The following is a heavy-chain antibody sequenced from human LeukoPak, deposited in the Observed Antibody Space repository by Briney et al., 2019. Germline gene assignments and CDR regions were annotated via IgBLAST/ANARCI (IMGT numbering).Heavy chain of an antibody. CDR1: GFTFSSYG. V-gene: IGHV3-48*04. J-gene: IGHJ4*02. CDR2: ISSSGSTI. Sequence: GGSLRLSCAASGFTFSSYGMHWIRQAPGKGLEWVSYISSSGSTIYYADSVKGRFTISRDNAKNSLYLQMNSLRAEDTAVYYCARGHSSGYYLYWGQGTLVTVSS. D-gene: IGHD3-22*01. CDR3: ARGHSSGYYLY.